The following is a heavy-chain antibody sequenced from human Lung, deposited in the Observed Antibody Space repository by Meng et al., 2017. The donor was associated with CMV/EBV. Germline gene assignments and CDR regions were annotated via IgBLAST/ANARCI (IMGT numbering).Heavy chain of an antibody. CDR1: GFTFSSYA. Sequence: RISCAASGFTFSSYAMHWVRQAPGKGLEWVAVISDDGTNKYYADSVKGRFTISRDNSKNTLYLQVNSLRAEDTAVYYCARDHTPTVTTVRFDSWGQGXLVTVSS. V-gene: IGHV3-30*04. J-gene: IGHJ4*02. CDR3: ARDHTPTVTTVRFDS. D-gene: IGHD4-17*01. CDR2: ISDDGTNK.